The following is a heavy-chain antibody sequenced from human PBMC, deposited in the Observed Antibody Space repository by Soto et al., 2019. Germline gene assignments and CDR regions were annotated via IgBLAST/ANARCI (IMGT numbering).Heavy chain of an antibody. V-gene: IGHV3-23*01. J-gene: IGHJ3*02. CDR1: GFTFSSYA. D-gene: IGHD2-2*01. Sequence: EVQLLESGGDLVQPGGSLTLSCAASGFTFSSYAMSWVRQAPGKGMEWVSATTGSGYTTYYADSVKGRVTISSDNSKNTLYLQTNSLRAEDTALYYCAKATRSSPDAFAIWGQGTLV. CDR3: AKATRSSPDAFAI. CDR2: TTGSGYTT.